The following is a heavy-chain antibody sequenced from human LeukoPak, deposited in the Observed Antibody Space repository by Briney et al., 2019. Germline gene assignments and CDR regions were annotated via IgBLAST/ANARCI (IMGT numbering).Heavy chain of an antibody. D-gene: IGHD5/OR15-5a*01. V-gene: IGHV3-33*01. CDR1: GFIFSSYG. CDR2: IWYDGSNK. J-gene: IGHJ4*02. CDR3: ARFSMSSPLVDY. Sequence: GRSLRLSCAASGFIFSSYGMHWVRQAPGKGLEWVAVIWYDGSNKYYADSVKGRFTISRDNAKNSLYLQMNSLRAEDTAVYYCARFSMSSPLVDYWGQGTLVTVSS.